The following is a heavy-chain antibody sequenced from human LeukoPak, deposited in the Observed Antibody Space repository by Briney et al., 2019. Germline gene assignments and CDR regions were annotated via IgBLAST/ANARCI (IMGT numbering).Heavy chain of an antibody. J-gene: IGHJ3*02. Sequence: PSETLSLTCAVYGVSFCGFYWRWLRPPPGKGLVGIGEINHCGRNNQHPSHKSRVTISADTSKNQFSLKRSPVTGADTAVYYCARRMDDAFDIWGQGTMVTVSS. CDR3: ARRMDDAFDI. CDR2: INHCGRN. CDR1: GVSFCGFY. D-gene: IGHD2-8*01. V-gene: IGHV4-34*01.